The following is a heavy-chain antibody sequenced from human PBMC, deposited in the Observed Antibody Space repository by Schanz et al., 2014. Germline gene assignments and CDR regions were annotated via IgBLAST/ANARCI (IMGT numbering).Heavy chain of an antibody. D-gene: IGHD6-19*01. CDR1: GFAFSNYA. J-gene: IGHJ3*02. CDR2: ISANGGST. V-gene: IGHV3-23*04. Sequence: EVQLVESGGGLVQPGGSLRLSCAASGFAFSNYAMNWVRQAPGKGLEWVSGISANGGSTHYADSVKGRFTLSRDNSKNTVYLQMNSLRAEDTALYFCATDYSGGGCHIWGQGTMVTVSS. CDR3: ATDYSGGGCHI.